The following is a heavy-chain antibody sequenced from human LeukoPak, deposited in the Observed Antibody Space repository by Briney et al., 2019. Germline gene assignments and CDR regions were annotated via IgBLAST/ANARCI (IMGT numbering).Heavy chain of an antibody. CDR1: GFTFDDYT. Sequence: GGSLRLSCAASGFTFDDYTMHWVRQAPGKGLEWVSLISWDGGSTYYADSVKGRFTISRDNSKNSLYLQMNSLRTEDTALYYCAKDSNYYMDVWGKGTTVTVSS. V-gene: IGHV3-43*01. J-gene: IGHJ6*03. CDR3: AKDSNYYMDV. CDR2: ISWDGGST.